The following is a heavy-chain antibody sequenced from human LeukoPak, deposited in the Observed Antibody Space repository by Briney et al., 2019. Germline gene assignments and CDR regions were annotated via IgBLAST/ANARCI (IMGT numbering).Heavy chain of an antibody. CDR1: GFTFSSYS. CDR3: AKEGDYDILTGYPRRIDY. CDR2: ISSSSSTI. D-gene: IGHD3-9*01. V-gene: IGHV3-48*01. J-gene: IGHJ4*02. Sequence: PGGSLRLSCAASGFTFSSYSMNWVRQAPGKGLEWVSYISSSSSTIYYADSVKGRFTISRDNAKNSLYLQMNSLGAEDTDVYYCAKEGDYDILTGYPRRIDYWGKGTWVTVSS.